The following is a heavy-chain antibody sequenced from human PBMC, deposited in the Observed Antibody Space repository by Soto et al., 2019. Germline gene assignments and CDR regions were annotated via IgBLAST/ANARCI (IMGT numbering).Heavy chain of an antibody. J-gene: IGHJ4*02. V-gene: IGHV1-3*01. CDR1: GYTFTNYA. D-gene: IGHD6-19*01. Sequence: ASVKVSCKASGYTFTNYAIHCVRQGPGQRLEWMGWINAGNGKTKYSQKFQGRVTITRDTSASTAYMELSSLRSEDTAVYYCARDGAVAGNTNFDYWGQGTLVTVSS. CDR2: INAGNGKT. CDR3: ARDGAVAGNTNFDY.